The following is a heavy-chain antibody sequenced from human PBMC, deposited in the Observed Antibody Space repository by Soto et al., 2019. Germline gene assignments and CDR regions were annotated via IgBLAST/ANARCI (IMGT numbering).Heavy chain of an antibody. V-gene: IGHV4-39*01. CDR3: ARHKIYGDQTKFDY. CDR2: IYYSGST. CDR1: GGSISSSSYY. D-gene: IGHD4-17*01. Sequence: SETLSLTCTVSGGSISSSSYYWGWIRQPPGKGLEWIGSIYYSGSTYYNPSLKSRVTISVDTSKNQFSLKLSSVTAADTAVYYCARHKIYGDQTKFDYWGQGTLVTVSS. J-gene: IGHJ4*02.